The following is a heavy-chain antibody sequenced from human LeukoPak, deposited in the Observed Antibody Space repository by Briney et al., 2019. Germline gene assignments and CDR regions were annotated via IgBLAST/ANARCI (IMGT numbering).Heavy chain of an antibody. V-gene: IGHV3-23*01. CDR2: ISGSGGST. J-gene: IGHJ4*02. D-gene: IGHD3-10*01. CDR3: AKIVMVRGVHFDD. CDR1: GFTFSSYA. Sequence: GGSLRLSCAASGFTFSSYAMSWVRQAPGKGLEWVSAISGSGGSTYYADSVKGLFTISRDNSKNTLYLQVNSLRAEDTAVYYCAKIVMVRGVHFDDWGRGTLVTVSS.